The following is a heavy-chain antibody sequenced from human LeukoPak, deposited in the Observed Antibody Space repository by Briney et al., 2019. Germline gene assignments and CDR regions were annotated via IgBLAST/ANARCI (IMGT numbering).Heavy chain of an antibody. CDR3: ARGRYSSSAYYYYYYMDV. D-gene: IGHD6-6*01. V-gene: IGHV1-69*13. CDR1: GGTFSSYA. J-gene: IGHJ6*03. CDR2: IIPILGTA. Sequence: ASVKVSCKASGGTFSSYAISWVRQAPGQGLEWMGGIIPILGTANYAQKFQGRVTITAGESTSTAYMELSSLRSEDTAVYYCARGRYSSSAYYYYYYMDVWGKGTTVTVSS.